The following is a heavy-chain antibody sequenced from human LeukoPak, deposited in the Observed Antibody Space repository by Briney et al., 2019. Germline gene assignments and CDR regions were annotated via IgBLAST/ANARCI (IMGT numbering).Heavy chain of an antibody. Sequence: ASVKVSRKASGYTFTSYDINWVRQATGQGLEWMGWMNPNSGNTGYAQKFQGRVTMTRNTSISTAYMELSSLRSEDTAVYYRARGVRVVCSSTSCYRIPNGPLYYFDYWGQGTLVTVSS. CDR1: GYTFTSYD. CDR3: ARGVRVVCSSTSCYRIPNGPLYYFDY. D-gene: IGHD2-2*02. J-gene: IGHJ4*02. CDR2: MNPNSGNT. V-gene: IGHV1-8*01.